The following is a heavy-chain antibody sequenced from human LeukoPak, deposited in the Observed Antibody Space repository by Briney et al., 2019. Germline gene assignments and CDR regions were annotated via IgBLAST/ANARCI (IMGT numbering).Heavy chain of an antibody. J-gene: IGHJ6*02. CDR2: IKQDGSEK. Sequence: PAGGSLRLSCAASGFTFSSYWMSWVRQAPGKGLEWVANIKQDGSEKYYVDSVKGRFTISRDNAKNSLYLQMNSLRAEDTAVYYCARWDSSSSLVYYYYYGMDVWGQGTTVTVSS. D-gene: IGHD6-6*01. V-gene: IGHV3-7*03. CDR1: GFTFSSYW. CDR3: ARWDSSSSLVYYYYYGMDV.